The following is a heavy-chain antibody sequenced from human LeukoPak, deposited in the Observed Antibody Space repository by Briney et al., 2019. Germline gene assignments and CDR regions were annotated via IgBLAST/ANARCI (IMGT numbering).Heavy chain of an antibody. CDR1: GFTSSNYY. J-gene: IGHJ4*02. D-gene: IGHD7-27*01. CDR2: ISGTSSYI. V-gene: IGHV3-21*06. CDR3: GRAGDY. Sequence: GGSLRLSCAASGFTSSNYYMNWVRQAPGKGLEWISSISGTSSYIFYADSMKGRFIVSRDNAKNSLFLQMNSLRAEDTAVYYCGRAGDYWGQGTLVTVSS.